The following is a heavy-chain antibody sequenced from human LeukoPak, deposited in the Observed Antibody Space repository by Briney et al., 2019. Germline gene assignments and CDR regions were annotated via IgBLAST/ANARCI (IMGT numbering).Heavy chain of an antibody. Sequence: ASVKVSCKASGGTFSSYAISWVRQAPGQGLERMGGIIPIFGTANYAQRFQGRVTITADESTSTAYMELSSLRSEDTAVYYCARGPLRFLGGIDYWGQGTLVTVSS. CDR1: GGTFSSYA. D-gene: IGHD3-3*01. V-gene: IGHV1-69*13. J-gene: IGHJ4*02. CDR3: ARGPLRFLGGIDY. CDR2: IIPIFGTA.